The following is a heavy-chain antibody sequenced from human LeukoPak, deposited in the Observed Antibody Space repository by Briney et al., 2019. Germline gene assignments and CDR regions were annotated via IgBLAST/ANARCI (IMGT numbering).Heavy chain of an antibody. CDR3: ARDSSSSGGDFDY. CDR2: INPNSGGT. D-gene: IGHD6-6*01. J-gene: IGHJ4*02. CDR1: GYTFTGYY. Sequence: GASVKVSCKASGYTFTGYYMHWVRQAPGQGLEWMGWINPNSGGTNYAQKFQGRATMTRDTSISTAYMELSRLRSDDTAVYYCARDSSSSGGDFDYWGQGTLVTVSS. V-gene: IGHV1-2*02.